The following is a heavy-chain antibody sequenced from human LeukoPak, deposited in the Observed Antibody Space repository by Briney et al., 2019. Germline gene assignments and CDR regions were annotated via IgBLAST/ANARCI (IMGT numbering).Heavy chain of an antibody. J-gene: IGHJ4*02. CDR3: ARRQTTVTKGRDYFDY. D-gene: IGHD4-11*01. CDR1: GFTFSSYS. Sequence: PGGSLRLSCAASGFTFSSYSMNWVRQAPGKGLGWVSYISSSSSTIYYADSVKGRFTISRGNAKNSLYLQMNSLRAEDTAVYYCARRQTTVTKGRDYFDYWGQGTLVTVSS. CDR2: ISSSSSTI. V-gene: IGHV3-48*01.